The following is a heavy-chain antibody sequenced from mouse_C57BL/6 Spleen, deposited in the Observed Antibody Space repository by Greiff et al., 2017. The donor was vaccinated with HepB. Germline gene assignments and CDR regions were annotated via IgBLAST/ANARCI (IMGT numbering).Heavy chain of an antibody. D-gene: IGHD1-1*01. J-gene: IGHJ1*03. CDR2: IRLKSDNYAT. CDR1: GFTFSNYW. Sequence: EVKLEESGGGLVQPGGSMKLSCVASGFTFSNYWMNWVRQSPEKGLEWVAQIRLKSDNYATHYAESVKGRFTISRDDSKSSVYLQMNNLRAEDTGIYYCTEARYEYFDVWGTGTTVTVSS. V-gene: IGHV6-3*01. CDR3: TEARYEYFDV.